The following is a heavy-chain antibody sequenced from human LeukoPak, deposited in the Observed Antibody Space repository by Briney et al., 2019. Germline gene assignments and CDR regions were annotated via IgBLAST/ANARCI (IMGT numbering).Heavy chain of an antibody. V-gene: IGHV3-23*01. J-gene: IGHJ4*02. Sequence: GGSLRLSCAASGFTFSNYAMRWVRQAPGKGLEWVSGISGRGGRTYYADSVKGRFTISRDNSENTLYLQMNRLRADDTAIYYCAKSTWFDYFDYWGQGTLVTVSS. D-gene: IGHD3-9*01. CDR3: AKSTWFDYFDY. CDR2: ISGRGGRT. CDR1: GFTFSNYA.